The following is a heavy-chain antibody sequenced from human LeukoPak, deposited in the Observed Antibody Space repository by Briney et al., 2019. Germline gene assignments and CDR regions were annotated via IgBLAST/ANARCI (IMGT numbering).Heavy chain of an antibody. CDR2: ISGSGGSR. CDR3: AKGHYDNGDYYYFDY. J-gene: IGHJ4*02. CDR1: GFTFSSYA. D-gene: IGHD3-22*01. V-gene: IGHV3-23*01. Sequence: GGSLRLSCAASGFTFSSYAMSWVRQAPGKGLEWVSAISGSGGSRNYADSVKGRFAISRDNSKNTLYLQMNSLRAEDTAEYYCAKGHYDNGDYYYFDYWGQGTLVTVSS.